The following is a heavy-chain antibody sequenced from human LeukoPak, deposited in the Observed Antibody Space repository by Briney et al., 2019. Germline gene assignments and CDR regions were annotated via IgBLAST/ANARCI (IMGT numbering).Heavy chain of an antibody. CDR1: GFTFSSYS. V-gene: IGHV3-21*01. Sequence: GGSLRLSCAASGFTFSSYSMNWVRQAPGKGLEWVSSISSSSSYIYYADSVKGRFTISRDNAKNSLYLQMNSLRAEDTAVYYCARDPHQLLSAFDIWGQGTMVTVSS. CDR2: ISSSSSYI. D-gene: IGHD2-2*01. J-gene: IGHJ3*02. CDR3: ARDPHQLLSAFDI.